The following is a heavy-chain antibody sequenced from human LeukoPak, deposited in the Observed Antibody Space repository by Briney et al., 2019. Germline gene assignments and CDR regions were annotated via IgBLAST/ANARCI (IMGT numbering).Heavy chain of an antibody. CDR2: INHSGST. D-gene: IGHD2-2*01. J-gene: IGHJ6*03. Sequence: SETLSLTCAVYGGSFSGYYWSWIREPPGKGLEWIGEINHSGSTNYNPSLKSRVTISVDTSKNQFSLKLSSVTAADTAVYYCARGAGMSPAATAYYYYMDVWGKGTTVTVSS. CDR3: ARGAGMSPAATAYYYYMDV. V-gene: IGHV4-34*01. CDR1: GGSFSGYY.